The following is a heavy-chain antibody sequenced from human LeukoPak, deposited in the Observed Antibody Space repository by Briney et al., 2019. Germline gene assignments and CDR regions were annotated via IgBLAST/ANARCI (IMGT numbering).Heavy chain of an antibody. Sequence: PGGSLRLSCEASGFTFSNFVFHWVRQAPGKGLEWVSAISGSGGSTYYADSVKGRFTISRDNSKNTLYLQMNSLRAEDTAVYYCAKERPGVVIFDYWGQGTLVTVSS. D-gene: IGHD3-3*01. CDR2: ISGSGGST. CDR1: GFTFSNFV. V-gene: IGHV3-23*01. J-gene: IGHJ4*02. CDR3: AKERPGVVIFDY.